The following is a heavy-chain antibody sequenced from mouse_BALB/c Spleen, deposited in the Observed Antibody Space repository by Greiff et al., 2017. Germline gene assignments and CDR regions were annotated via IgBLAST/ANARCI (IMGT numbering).Heavy chain of an antibody. V-gene: IGHV5-6-5*01. CDR3: ARREYGNYAFAY. D-gene: IGHD2-10*02. J-gene: IGHJ3*01. Sequence: EVQGVESGGGLVKPGGSLKLSCAASGFTFSSYAMSWVRQTPEKRLEWVASISSGGSTYYPDSVKGRFTISRDNARNILYLQMSSLRSEDTAMYYCARREYGNYAFAYWGQGTLVTVSA. CDR2: ISSGGST. CDR1: GFTFSSYA.